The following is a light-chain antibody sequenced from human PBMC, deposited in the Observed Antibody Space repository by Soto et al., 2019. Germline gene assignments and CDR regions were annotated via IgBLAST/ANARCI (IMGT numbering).Light chain of an antibody. V-gene: IGKV3-15*01. CDR2: NAS. Sequence: EIVMTQSPATLSVSPGVRATLSCRASQSVSNNLAWYQQKPGQAPRLLIYNASTRPTGLPARFSGSGSGTEFTLTISSLQSEDFAVYYCQQYNTWPLTFGGGTKVEI. CDR3: QQYNTWPLT. CDR1: QSVSNN. J-gene: IGKJ4*01.